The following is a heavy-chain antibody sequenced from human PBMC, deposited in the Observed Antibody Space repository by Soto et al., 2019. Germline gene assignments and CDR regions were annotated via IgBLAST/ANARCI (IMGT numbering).Heavy chain of an antibody. CDR1: GGSISSSSYY. V-gene: IGHV4-39*01. CDR3: ARRAGLAYCGGDCYSYYFDY. D-gene: IGHD2-21*02. Sequence: QLQLQESGPGLVKPSETLSLTCTVSGGSISSSSYYWGWIRQPPGKGLEWIGSIYYSGSTYYNPSLKSRVTISVDTSKNQFSLKLSSVTAADTAVYYCARRAGLAYCGGDCYSYYFDYWCQGTLVTVSS. J-gene: IGHJ4*02. CDR2: IYYSGST.